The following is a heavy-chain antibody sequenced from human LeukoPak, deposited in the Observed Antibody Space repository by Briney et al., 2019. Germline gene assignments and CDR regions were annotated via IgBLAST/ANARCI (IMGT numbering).Heavy chain of an antibody. Sequence: PGGSLRLSCAASGFTFSRYGMHWVRQAPGKGLEWVAVISYDGRNKHYADSVKGRFTISRDNSKNTLYLQMNSLRAEDTAVYYCANWNAEDHGSGSNYLVCWGQGTLVTVSS. V-gene: IGHV3-30*18. J-gene: IGHJ4*02. CDR1: GFTFSRYG. CDR3: ANWNAEDHGSGSNYLVC. CDR2: ISYDGRNK. D-gene: IGHD3-10*01.